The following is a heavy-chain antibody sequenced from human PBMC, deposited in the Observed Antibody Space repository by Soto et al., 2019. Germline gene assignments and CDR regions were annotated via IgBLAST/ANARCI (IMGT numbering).Heavy chain of an antibody. D-gene: IGHD3-22*01. CDR1: GGTFSSYA. CDR2: IIPIFGTA. V-gene: IGHV1-69*01. Sequence: QVQLVQSGAEVKKPGSSVKVSCKASGGTFSSYAISWVRQAPGQGLEWMGGIIPIFGTANYAQKFQGRVTITADESTSTAYMELSSLRSEDTAVYSCARDKVGYYDISGYYRVSGPPDYYYGMDVWGQGTTVTVSS. CDR3: ARDKVGYYDISGYYRVSGPPDYYYGMDV. J-gene: IGHJ6*02.